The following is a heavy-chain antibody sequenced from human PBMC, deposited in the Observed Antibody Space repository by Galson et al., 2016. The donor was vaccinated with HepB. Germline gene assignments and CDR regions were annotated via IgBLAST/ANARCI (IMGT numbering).Heavy chain of an antibody. CDR2: ITGSGGRT. V-gene: IGHV3-23*01. Sequence: SLRLSCAASGFTFSSYDMSWVRQAPGKGLEWVSDITGSGGRTNYVDSVKGRFTISRDNSENTLYLQMNSLRAEDTAVYYCAKGLTAAAPGWTPSGGQGTTVTVSS. D-gene: IGHD6-13*01. J-gene: IGHJ6*02. CDR1: GFTFSSYD. CDR3: AKGLTAAAPGWTPS.